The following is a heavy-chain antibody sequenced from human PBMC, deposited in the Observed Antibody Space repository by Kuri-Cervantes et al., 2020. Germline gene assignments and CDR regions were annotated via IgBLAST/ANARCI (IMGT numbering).Heavy chain of an antibody. CDR3: ARDLRFVLVFDY. CDR1: GFTFSSYS. Sequence: LSLTCAASGFTFSSYSMNWVCQAPGQGLEWVSSITSSSSYTYYADSVKVRFTISRANAKNSLYLQMNSLRAEDTAVYYCARDLRFVLVFDYWGQGTLVTVSS. J-gene: IGHJ4*02. V-gene: IGHV3-21*03. CDR2: ITSSSSYT. D-gene: IGHD3-10*01.